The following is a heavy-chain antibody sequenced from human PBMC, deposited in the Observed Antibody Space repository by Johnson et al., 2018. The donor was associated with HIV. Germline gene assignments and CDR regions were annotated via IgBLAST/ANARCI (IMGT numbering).Heavy chain of an antibody. J-gene: IGHJ3*02. V-gene: IGHV3-23*04. D-gene: IGHD6-19*01. Sequence: EVQLVESGGGVVQPGRSLRLPCAASGFNFSNDAIHWVRQAPGKGLEWVAGINGSGGSTYYADSVKGRFTISRDNSRNTLYLQMKSLRAEDTAVYYCAKDLGITVAGRGGLDAFDIWGQGTMVTVSS. CDR2: INGSGGST. CDR3: AKDLGITVAGRGGLDAFDI. CDR1: GFNFSNDA.